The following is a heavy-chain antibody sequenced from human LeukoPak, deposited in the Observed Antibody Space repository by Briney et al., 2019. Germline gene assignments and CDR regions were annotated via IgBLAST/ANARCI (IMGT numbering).Heavy chain of an antibody. Sequence: GASVKVSCKASGGTFSSYAISWVRQAPGQGLEWMGGIIPIFGTANYAQKFQGRVTITADKSTSTAYMELSSLRSEDTAVYYCARGPTMVRGGRYWYFDLWGRGTLVTVSS. CDR1: GGTFSSYA. CDR2: IIPIFGTA. J-gene: IGHJ2*01. CDR3: ARGPTMVRGGRYWYFDL. V-gene: IGHV1-69*06. D-gene: IGHD3-10*01.